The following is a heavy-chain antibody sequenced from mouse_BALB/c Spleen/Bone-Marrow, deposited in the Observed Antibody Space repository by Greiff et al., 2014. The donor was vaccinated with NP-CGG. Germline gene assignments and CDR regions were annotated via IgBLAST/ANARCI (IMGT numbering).Heavy chain of an antibody. J-gene: IGHJ2*01. Sequence: EVQLQESGTMLARPGASVKMSCKASGYTFTSYWMHWVKQRPGQGLEWIGTIYPGNSDTTYNQKFKGKAKLTAVTSTSTAYMELSSLTNEDSAVYYCTTLARNYFDYWGQGTTLTVSS. V-gene: IGHV1-5*01. CDR1: GYTFTSYW. CDR3: TTLARNYFDY. CDR2: IYPGNSDT.